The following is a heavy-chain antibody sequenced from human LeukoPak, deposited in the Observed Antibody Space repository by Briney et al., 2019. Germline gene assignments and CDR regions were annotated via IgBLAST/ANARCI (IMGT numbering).Heavy chain of an antibody. J-gene: IGHJ4*02. Sequence: GGSLRLSCAASGFTFTNYAMTWVRQVPGKGLEWVSHISGSGGSSYHVDSVKGRFTISRDNSKNTLYLQMNSLRAEGTAVYYCARLGRYADYWGQGTLVTVSS. CDR3: ARLGRYADY. V-gene: IGHV3-23*01. CDR2: ISGSGGSS. CDR1: GFTFTNYA. D-gene: IGHD3-16*01.